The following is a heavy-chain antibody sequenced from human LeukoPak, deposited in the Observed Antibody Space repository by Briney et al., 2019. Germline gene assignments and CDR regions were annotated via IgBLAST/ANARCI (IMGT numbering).Heavy chain of an antibody. Sequence: PGGSLRLSCAASGFTFSSYSMNWVRQAPGKGLEWVSYISSSSSTIYYADSVKGRFTISRDNAKNSLYLQMNSLRAEDTAVYYCARGPYTLIDYWGQGTLVTVSS. CDR1: GFTFSSYS. J-gene: IGHJ4*02. CDR3: ARGPYTLIDY. V-gene: IGHV3-48*04. CDR2: ISSSSSTI. D-gene: IGHD2-8*01.